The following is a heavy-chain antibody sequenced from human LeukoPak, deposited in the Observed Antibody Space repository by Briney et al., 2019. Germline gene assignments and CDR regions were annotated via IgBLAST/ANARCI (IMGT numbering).Heavy chain of an antibody. Sequence: ASVKVSCKASGYTFTSYAISWVRQAPGQGLEWMGWISPNIGNTNYAQKLQGRVTITTDESTSRAYMELSSLRSDDTAVYYCARGIAEAMANRGYYYYYMDVWGKGTTVTVSS. V-gene: IGHV1-18*01. CDR3: ARGIAEAMANRGYYYYYMDV. J-gene: IGHJ6*03. CDR2: ISPNIGNT. CDR1: GYTFTSYA. D-gene: IGHD5-18*01.